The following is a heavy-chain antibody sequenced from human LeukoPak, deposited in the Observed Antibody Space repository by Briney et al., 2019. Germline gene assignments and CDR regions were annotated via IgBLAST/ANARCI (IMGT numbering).Heavy chain of an antibody. CDR3: ARGGYYFDY. Sequence: GGSLRLSCAASGFTFTEYWMTWVRQAPGKGLEWVASIKRDGSEKYYLDSVKGRFTISRDNAKNSVYLQMNSLRGEDTAVYCCARGGYYFDYWGQGTLVTVSS. CDR2: IKRDGSEK. V-gene: IGHV3-7*01. CDR1: GFTFTEYW. J-gene: IGHJ4*02.